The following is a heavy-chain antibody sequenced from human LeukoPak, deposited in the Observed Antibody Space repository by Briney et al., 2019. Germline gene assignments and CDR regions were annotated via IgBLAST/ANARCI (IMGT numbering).Heavy chain of an antibody. V-gene: IGHV4-59*12. CDR1: GGSISSYY. Sequence: PSETLSLTCTVSGGSISSYYWSWIRQPPGKGLEWIGYIYYSGSTNYNPSLKSRVTISVDTSKNQFSLKLSSVTAADTAVYYCATGVYGDYYYFDYWGQGTLVTVSS. D-gene: IGHD4-17*01. CDR3: ATGVYGDYYYFDY. CDR2: IYYSGST. J-gene: IGHJ4*02.